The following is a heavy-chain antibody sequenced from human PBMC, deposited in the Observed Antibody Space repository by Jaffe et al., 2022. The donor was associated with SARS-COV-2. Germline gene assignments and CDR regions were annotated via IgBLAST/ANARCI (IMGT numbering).Heavy chain of an antibody. V-gene: IGHV5-51*01. CDR1: GYSFTSYW. J-gene: IGHJ6*03. CDR3: ARRNHYGSGSYDHYYYYYYMDV. CDR2: IYPGDSDT. Sequence: EVQLVQSGAEVKKPGESLKISCKGSGYSFTSYWIGWVRQMPGKGLEWMGIIYPGDSDTRYSPSFQGQVTISADKSISTAYLQWSSLKASDTAMYYCARRNHYGSGSYDHYYYYYYMDVWGKGTTVTVSS. D-gene: IGHD3-10*01.